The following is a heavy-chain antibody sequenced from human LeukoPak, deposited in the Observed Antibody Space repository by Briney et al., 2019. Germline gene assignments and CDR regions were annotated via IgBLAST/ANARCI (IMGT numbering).Heavy chain of an antibody. Sequence: GGSLRLSCAASGFIFSSYWMHWVRQAPGKGLVWVSRTNTDGSSTTYADSVKGRFTISRDNAKNTLYLQMNSLSAEDTALYYCARVVRYFDYWGQGTLVTVSS. CDR1: GFIFSSYW. CDR2: TNTDGSST. D-gene: IGHD4-17*01. J-gene: IGHJ4*02. CDR3: ARVVRYFDY. V-gene: IGHV3-74*01.